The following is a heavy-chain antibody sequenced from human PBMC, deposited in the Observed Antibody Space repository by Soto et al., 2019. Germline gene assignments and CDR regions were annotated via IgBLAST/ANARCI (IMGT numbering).Heavy chain of an antibody. CDR1: GDSISSGGYS. CDR3: ARLGGYCSSTICYGYYGMDV. V-gene: IGHV4-30-2*01. J-gene: IGHJ6*02. Sequence: SETLSLTCAVSGDSISSGGYSWNWIRQPPGKGLEWIGYIYDSGKAYYNPSLKSRVIISVDTSENQFSLKVSSVTVADTAVYYCARLGGYCSSTICYGYYGMDVWGQGTTVTVS. D-gene: IGHD2-2*01. CDR2: IYDSGKA.